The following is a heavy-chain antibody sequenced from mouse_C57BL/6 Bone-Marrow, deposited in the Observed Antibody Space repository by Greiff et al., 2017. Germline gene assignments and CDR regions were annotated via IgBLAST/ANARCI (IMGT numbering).Heavy chain of an antibody. D-gene: IGHD1-1*01. V-gene: IGHV7-1*01. CDR1: GFTFSDFY. CDR3: AVDTRYYGSSYHWYYDV. J-gene: IGHJ1*03. CDR2: SRNKANDSTT. Sequence: EVNVVESGGGLVQSGRSLRLSCATSGFTFSDFYMEWVRQAPGKGLEWIAASRNKANDSTTAYSASVQGRFIVSRDTAQSILYLQMNALRAEDTAIYYCAVDTRYYGSSYHWYYDVWGTGTTVTVSS.